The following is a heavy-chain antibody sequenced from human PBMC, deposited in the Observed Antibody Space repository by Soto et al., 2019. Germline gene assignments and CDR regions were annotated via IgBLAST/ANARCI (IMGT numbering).Heavy chain of an antibody. D-gene: IGHD2-8*02. J-gene: IGHJ4*02. V-gene: IGHV1-18*01. CDR1: GYTFSNYA. Sequence: QVHLVQSGAEVKKPGSSVRVSCKTSGYTFSNYAISWVRQAPGQGLEWMGWINTGSGYTNNAHDRVNMTKDASTYTAYLAVTSLRSDDTAIYYCARGRGYTGGSDADYWGQGTLVTVSS. CDR2: INTGSGYT. CDR3: ARGRGYTGGSDADY.